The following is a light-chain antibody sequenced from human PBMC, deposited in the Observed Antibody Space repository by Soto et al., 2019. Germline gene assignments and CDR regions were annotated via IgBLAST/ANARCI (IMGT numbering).Light chain of an antibody. V-gene: IGLV2-11*01. J-gene: IGLJ1*01. CDR2: EVS. Sequence: QSVLTQPRSVSGSPGQSVTISCTGTSSDVGGYNYVSWYQQHPGKAPKLMIYEVSKRPSGVPDRFSGSKSGNTASLTISGLQAEDEADYYCCSYAGSYTLYVFGTGTKLTVL. CDR3: CSYAGSYTLYV. CDR1: SSDVGGYNY.